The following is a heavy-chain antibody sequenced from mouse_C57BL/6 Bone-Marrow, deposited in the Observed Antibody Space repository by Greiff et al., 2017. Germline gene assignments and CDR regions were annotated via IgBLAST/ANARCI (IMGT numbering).Heavy chain of an antibody. J-gene: IGHJ1*03. Sequence: QVQLQQPGAELVKPGASVKLSCKASGYTFTSYWMHWVKQRPGQGLEWIGMIHPNSGSTNYNEKFKSKATLTVDKSSSTAYMKLSSLTSEDSAVYYWARWGVVPYFGVWGTGTTVTVSA. V-gene: IGHV1-64*01. CDR3: ARWGVVPYFGV. D-gene: IGHD1-1*01. CDR1: GYTFTSYW. CDR2: IHPNSGST.